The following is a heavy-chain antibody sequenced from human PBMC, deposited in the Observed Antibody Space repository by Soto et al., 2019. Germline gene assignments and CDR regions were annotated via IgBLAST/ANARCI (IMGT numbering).Heavy chain of an antibody. J-gene: IGHJ6*02. CDR2: IIPIFGTA. V-gene: IGHV1-69*01. Sequence: QVQLVQSGAEVKKPGSSVKVSCKASGGTFSSYAISWVRQAPGQGLEWMGGIIPIFGTANYAQKFQGRVTITADESTSTAYMELSSLRSDDTAVYYCADLWGYGSGSSYYGMDVWGQGTTVTVSS. D-gene: IGHD3-10*01. CDR3: ADLWGYGSGSSYYGMDV. CDR1: GGTFSSYA.